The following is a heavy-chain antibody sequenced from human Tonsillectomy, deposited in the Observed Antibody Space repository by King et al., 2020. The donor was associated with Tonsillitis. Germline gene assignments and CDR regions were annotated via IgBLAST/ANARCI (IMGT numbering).Heavy chain of an antibody. D-gene: IGHD5-18*01. Sequence: VQLVQSGAEVKKPGSSVKVSCEASGGTFSSYAINWVRQAPGQGPEWMGGIIPFFGTANYAQTFQGRVILTADESTTTAYMELSSLRSEDTAVYYCARGGYNYGRTNYYYYYMDVWGEGTTVTVSS. V-gene: IGHV1-69*01. CDR3: ARGGYNYGRTNYYYYYMDV. CDR2: IIPFFGTA. J-gene: IGHJ6*03. CDR1: GGTFSSYA.